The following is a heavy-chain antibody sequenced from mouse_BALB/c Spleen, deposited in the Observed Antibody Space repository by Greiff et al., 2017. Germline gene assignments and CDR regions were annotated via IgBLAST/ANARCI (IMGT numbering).Heavy chain of an antibody. J-gene: IGHJ4*01. Sequence: DVKLVESGGGLVKPGGSLKLSCAASGFTFSDYYMYWVRQTPEKRLEWVATISDGGSYTYYPDSVKGRFTISRDNAKNNLYLQMSSLKSEDTAMYYCARDTPSTMITKGYAMDYWGQGTSVTVSS. CDR3: ARDTPSTMITKGYAMDY. D-gene: IGHD2-4*01. CDR2: ISDGGSYT. V-gene: IGHV5-4*02. CDR1: GFTFSDYY.